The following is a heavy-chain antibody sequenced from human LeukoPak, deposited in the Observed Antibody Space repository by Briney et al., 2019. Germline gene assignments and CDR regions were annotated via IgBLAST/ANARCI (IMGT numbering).Heavy chain of an antibody. CDR3: AKSARGEFGGLIAPFDY. CDR2: IYYSGRT. CDR1: GGSISSSSYY. V-gene: IGHV4-39*07. J-gene: IGHJ4*02. Sequence: SQTLSLTCTVSGGSISSSSYYWGWIRQPPGKGLEWIGNIYYSGRTYYNPSLKSRVTISVDTSKNQFSLKLSSVTAADTAVYYCAKSARGEFGGLIAPFDYWGQGTLVAVSS. D-gene: IGHD3-16*02.